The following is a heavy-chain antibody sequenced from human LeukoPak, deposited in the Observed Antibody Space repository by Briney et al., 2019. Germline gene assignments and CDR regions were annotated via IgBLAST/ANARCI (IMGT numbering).Heavy chain of an antibody. V-gene: IGHV1-18*01. Sequence: ASVKVSCKASGDTFTSYAITWVRQAPGQGLEWMGWISAYNGNTNYAQKVQGRGTMTTDTSTSTAYMELRSLRSDDTAVYYCARDLAGAYYFDYWGQGTLVTVSS. CDR2: ISAYNGNT. D-gene: IGHD6-19*01. CDR3: ARDLAGAYYFDY. J-gene: IGHJ4*02. CDR1: GDTFTSYA.